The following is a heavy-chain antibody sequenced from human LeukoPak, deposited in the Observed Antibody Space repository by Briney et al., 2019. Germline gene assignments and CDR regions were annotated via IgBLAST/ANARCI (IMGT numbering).Heavy chain of an antibody. V-gene: IGHV3-20*04. CDR3: ARVGATYYFDY. CDR2: INWNGGST. J-gene: IGHJ4*02. D-gene: IGHD1-26*01. Sequence: PGGSLRLSCAASGFTFDDYAMHWVRQAPGKGLEWVSGINWNGGSTGYADSVKGRFTISRDNAKNSLYLQMNSLRAEDTALYYCARVGATYYFDYWGQGTLVTVSS. CDR1: GFTFDDYA.